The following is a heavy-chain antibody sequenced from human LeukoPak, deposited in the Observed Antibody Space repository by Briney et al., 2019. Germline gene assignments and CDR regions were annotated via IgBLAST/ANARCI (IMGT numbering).Heavy chain of an antibody. D-gene: IGHD6-13*01. CDR3: ARDRIAAAGIGWFDP. J-gene: IGHJ5*02. CDR2: IYTSGST. CDR1: GGSISSYY. Sequence: SETLSLTCTVSGGSISSYYWSWIRQPAGKGLEWIGRIYTSGSTNYNPSLKSRVTMSVDTSKNQFSLKLGSVTAADTAVYYCARDRIAAAGIGWFDPWGQGTLVTVSS. V-gene: IGHV4-4*07.